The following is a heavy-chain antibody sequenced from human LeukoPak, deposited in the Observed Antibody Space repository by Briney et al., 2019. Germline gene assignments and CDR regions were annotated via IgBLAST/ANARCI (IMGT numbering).Heavy chain of an antibody. D-gene: IGHD1-14*01. Sequence: GRSLRLSCAASGFTFSSYGMHWVRQAPGKGLEWVAVISYDGSNKYYADSAKGRFTISRDNSKNTLYLQMNSLRAEDTAVYYCASRVTGDFDYWGQGTLVTVSS. V-gene: IGHV3-30*03. J-gene: IGHJ4*02. CDR1: GFTFSSYG. CDR2: ISYDGSNK. CDR3: ASRVTGDFDY.